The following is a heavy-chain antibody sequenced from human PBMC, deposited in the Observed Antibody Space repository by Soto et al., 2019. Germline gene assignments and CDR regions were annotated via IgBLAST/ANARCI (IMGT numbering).Heavy chain of an antibody. V-gene: IGHV1-46*01. CDR2: INPSGGST. D-gene: IGHD5-12*01. Sequence: SVKVSCKASGYTFTSYYMHWERQAPGQGLEWMGIINPSGGSTSYAQKFQGRVTMTRDTSTSTVYMELSSLRSEDTAMYYCAREGYSGYDYSYYGMDVWGQGTTVTVSS. CDR1: GYTFTSYY. J-gene: IGHJ6*02. CDR3: AREGYSGYDYSYYGMDV.